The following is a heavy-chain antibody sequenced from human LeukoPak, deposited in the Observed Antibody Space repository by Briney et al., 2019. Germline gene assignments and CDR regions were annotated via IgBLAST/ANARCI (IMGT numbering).Heavy chain of an antibody. J-gene: IGHJ5*02. D-gene: IGHD6-19*01. CDR2: INHSGST. V-gene: IGHV4-34*01. CDR1: GGSFSGYY. Sequence: SETLSLTCAGYGGSFSGYYWSWIRQPPGKGLEWIGEINHSGSTYYNPSLKSRVTISVDTSKNQFSLKLSSVTAADTAVYYCARAARLIAVAGRGGWFDPWGQGTLVTVSS. CDR3: ARAARLIAVAGRGGWFDP.